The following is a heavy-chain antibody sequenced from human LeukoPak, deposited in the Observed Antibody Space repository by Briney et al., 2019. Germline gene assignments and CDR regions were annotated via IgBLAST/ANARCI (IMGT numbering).Heavy chain of an antibody. J-gene: IGHJ4*02. CDR1: GFTFSDYY. CDR2: INQGENEK. V-gene: IGHV3-7*03. Sequence: PGGSLRLSCAASGFTFSDYYMSWIRQAPGKGLEWVANINQGENEKYYVDSVRGRFTISRDNTNSSVNLQMNSLRAEDTAVYYCARERDGRYFDYWGQGILVTVSS. CDR3: ARERDGRYFDY.